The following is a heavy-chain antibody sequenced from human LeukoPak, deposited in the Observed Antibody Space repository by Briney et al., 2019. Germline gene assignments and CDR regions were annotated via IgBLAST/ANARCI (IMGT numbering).Heavy chain of an antibody. Sequence: GGSLRLSCVASGFTFSSYAMSWVRQAPGKGLEWVSAISGSGGSTYYADSVKGRFTISRDNSKNTLYLQMNSLRAEDTAVYYCAKLPFDFWSGYQPAHYFDYWGQGTLVTVSS. CDR3: AKLPFDFWSGYQPAHYFDY. J-gene: IGHJ4*02. V-gene: IGHV3-23*01. CDR2: ISGSGGST. D-gene: IGHD3-3*01. CDR1: GFTFSSYA.